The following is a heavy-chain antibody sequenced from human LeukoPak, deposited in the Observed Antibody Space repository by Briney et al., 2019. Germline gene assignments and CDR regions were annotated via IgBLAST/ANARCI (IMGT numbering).Heavy chain of an antibody. D-gene: IGHD5-18*01. CDR2: ISGSGGST. Sequence: GGSLRLSCAASGFTFSSYAMSWVRQAPGKGLEWVSAISGSGGSTYYADSVKGRFTISRDNSKNTLYLQMNGLRAEDTAIYYCAKATSYIYGSFGWFDPWGQGTLVTVSS. V-gene: IGHV3-23*01. CDR1: GFTFSSYA. J-gene: IGHJ5*02. CDR3: AKATSYIYGSFGWFDP.